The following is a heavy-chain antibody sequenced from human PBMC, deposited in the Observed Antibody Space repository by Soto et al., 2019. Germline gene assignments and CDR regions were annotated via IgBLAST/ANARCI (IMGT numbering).Heavy chain of an antibody. CDR2: IYHSGST. CDR3: ASGLVTTLHY. J-gene: IGHJ4*02. V-gene: IGHV4-30-2*01. CDR1: GGSISSGGYS. Sequence: PSETLSLTCAVSGGSISSGGYSCNWIRQPPGKGLEWIGYIYHSGSTYYNPSLKSRVTISVDRSKNQFSLKLSSVTAADTAVYYCASGLVTTLHYWGQGTLVTVSS. D-gene: IGHD4-17*01.